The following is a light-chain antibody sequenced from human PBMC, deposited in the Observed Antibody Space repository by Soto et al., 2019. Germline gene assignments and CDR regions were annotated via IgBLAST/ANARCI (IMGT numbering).Light chain of an antibody. CDR1: SSVVGGYNY. Sequence: SVLTQPASVSGSPGQSITISCTGTSSVVGGYNYVSWYQQHPGKAPKLMIYDVSNRPSGVSNRFSGSKSGNTASLTISGLQAEDEADYYCSSYTSSSTLVFGGGTKVTV. CDR2: DVS. V-gene: IGLV2-14*01. J-gene: IGLJ2*01. CDR3: SSYTSSSTLV.